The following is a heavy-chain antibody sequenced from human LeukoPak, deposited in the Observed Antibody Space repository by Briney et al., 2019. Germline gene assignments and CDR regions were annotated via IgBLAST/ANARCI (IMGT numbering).Heavy chain of an antibody. Sequence: GESLKISCEASGYVFKNYWIAWVRQMPEKGLEWMGIIYPNDSDTRYNPSFQGQVTISADTSTNTAYLQWNSLKASDTAMYYCAKQSIYYYGMDVWGQGTTVTASS. CDR1: GYVFKNYW. CDR2: IYPNDSDT. J-gene: IGHJ6*02. V-gene: IGHV5-51*01. CDR3: AKQSIYYYGMDV.